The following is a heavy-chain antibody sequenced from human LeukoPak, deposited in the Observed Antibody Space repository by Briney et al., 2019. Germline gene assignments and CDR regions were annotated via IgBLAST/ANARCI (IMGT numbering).Heavy chain of an antibody. V-gene: IGHV4-59*01. D-gene: IGHD3-10*01. CDR2: ISYSGTT. CDR3: ARSGLVRGVST. CDR1: GDSMTNYH. J-gene: IGHJ4*02. Sequence: SETLSLTCTVSGDSMTNYHWTWIRQPPGKEREWIGSISYSGTTNYNPSLKSRVTMSVDTSKSQFSLKLNSVTAADTAFYYCARSGLVRGVSTWGQGTLVTVSS.